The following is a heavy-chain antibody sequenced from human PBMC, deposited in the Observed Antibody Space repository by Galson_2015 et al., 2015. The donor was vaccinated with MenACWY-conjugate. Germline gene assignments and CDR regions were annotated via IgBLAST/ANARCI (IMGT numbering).Heavy chain of an antibody. Sequence: SLRLSCAGSAFTFSNAYMSWVRQAPGKGLEWVGRIKSQTDGGKIDYAAPVKGRFTTSRDDSKNTLYLQMNSLKIEDTAVYYCTTHNPDSWGGLLVPFYMVVWGNGTTLTVSS. CDR3: TTHNPDSWGGLLVPFYMVV. V-gene: IGHV3-15*01. CDR2: IKSQTDGGKI. CDR1: AFTFSNAY. D-gene: IGHD2-21*01. J-gene: IGHJ6*03.